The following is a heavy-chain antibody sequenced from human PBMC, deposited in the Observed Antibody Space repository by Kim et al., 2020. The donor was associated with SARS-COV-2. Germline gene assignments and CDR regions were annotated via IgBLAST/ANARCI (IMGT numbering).Heavy chain of an antibody. CDR1: GFTFGSFS. CDR3: ARDLISGAYTFDY. Sequence: GGSLRLSCATSGFTFGSFSMNWVHQAPGKGLEWVSYISSSTAIYYADSVKGRFTISRDDARNSLYLQMNSLRDEDTAVYYCARDLISGAYTFDYWGQGTLVTVSS. D-gene: IGHD1-26*01. V-gene: IGHV3-48*02. CDR2: ISSSTAI. J-gene: IGHJ4*02.